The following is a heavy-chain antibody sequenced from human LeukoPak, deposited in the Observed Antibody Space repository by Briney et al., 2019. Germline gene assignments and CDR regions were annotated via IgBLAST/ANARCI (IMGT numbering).Heavy chain of an antibody. J-gene: IGHJ5*02. CDR2: MNPNSGNT. D-gene: IGHD6-13*01. CDR3: ARTRSNRNWFDP. CDR1: GYTFTSYD. Sequence: GASVKVSCKASGYTFTSYDINWVRQATGQGLEWMGWMNPNSGNTGYAQKFQGRVTITRNTSISTAYMELSSLRSEDTAVYYCARTRSNRNWFDPWGQGTLVTVSS. V-gene: IGHV1-8*03.